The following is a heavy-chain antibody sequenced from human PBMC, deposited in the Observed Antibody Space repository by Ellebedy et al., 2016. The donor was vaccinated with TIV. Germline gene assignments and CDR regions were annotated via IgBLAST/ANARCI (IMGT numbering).Heavy chain of an antibody. J-gene: IGHJ6*02. Sequence: GESLKISCAASGFAVSSNYMTWVRQHPGRGLEWVSLIYRDGNTNYAHSVRGRFTISSDSSKNTLDLQMTSLRAEDTAVYYCARAGEYCDFPQNCYAMDVWGQGTTVTVS. V-gene: IGHV3-53*01. CDR3: ARAGEYCDFPQNCYAMDV. CDR1: GFAVSSNY. CDR2: IYRDGNT. D-gene: IGHD2/OR15-2a*01.